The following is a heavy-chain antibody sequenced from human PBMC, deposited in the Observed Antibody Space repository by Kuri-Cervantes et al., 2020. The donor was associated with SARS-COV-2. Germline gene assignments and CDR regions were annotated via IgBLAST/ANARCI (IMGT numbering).Heavy chain of an antibody. V-gene: IGHV3-20*04. CDR2: INWNGGST. CDR1: GFTFDDYG. Sequence: GESLKISCAASGFTFDDYGMSWVRQAPGKGLEWVSGINWNGGSTGYADSVKGRFTISRDNAKNSLYLQMNSLRAEDTAVYYCARGGGTSDYWGQGTLVTVSS. J-gene: IGHJ4*02. D-gene: IGHD1-1*01. CDR3: ARGGGTSDY.